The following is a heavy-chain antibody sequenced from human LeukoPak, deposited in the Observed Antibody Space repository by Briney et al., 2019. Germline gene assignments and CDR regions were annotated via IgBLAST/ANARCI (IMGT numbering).Heavy chain of an antibody. D-gene: IGHD6-13*01. CDR3: ARDRIPIAAADSDYYYGMDV. CDR2: IYYSGST. Sequence: SETLSLTCTVSGGSISSSSYYWGWIRQPPGKGLEWIGSIYYSGSTYYNPSLKSRVTISVDTSKNQFSLKLSSVTAADTAVYYCARDRIPIAAADSDYYYGMDVWGQGTTVTVSS. CDR1: GGSISSSSYY. J-gene: IGHJ6*02. V-gene: IGHV4-39*07.